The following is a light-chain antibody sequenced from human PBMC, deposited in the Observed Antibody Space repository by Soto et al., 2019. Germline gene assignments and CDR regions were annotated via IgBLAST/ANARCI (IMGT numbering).Light chain of an antibody. J-gene: IGLJ7*01. CDR1: SSNIGSNT. Sequence: QSVLTQPPSASGTPGQRVTISCSGSSSNIGSNTVNWYQQLPGTAPKLLIYSNNQRPSGVPDRFSGSKSGTSASLAISGLQSEDEDDYYCAAWDDSLNGVVLGGGTQLTVL. V-gene: IGLV1-44*01. CDR2: SNN. CDR3: AAWDDSLNGVV.